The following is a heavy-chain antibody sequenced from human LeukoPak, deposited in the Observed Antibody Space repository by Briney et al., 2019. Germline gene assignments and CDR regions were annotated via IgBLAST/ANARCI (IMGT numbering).Heavy chain of an antibody. CDR2: IYTSGST. J-gene: IGHJ3*02. D-gene: IGHD2-21*02. CDR3: ARVAVVTDRNFDVGAFDI. V-gene: IGHV4-4*07. CDR1: GGSISSYY. Sequence: SETLSLTCTVSGGSISSYYWSWIRQPAGKGLEWIGRIYTSGSTNYNPYLKSRVTISVDNSKNQFSLKLSSVTAADTAVYYCARVAVVTDRNFDVGAFDIWGQGTMVTVSS.